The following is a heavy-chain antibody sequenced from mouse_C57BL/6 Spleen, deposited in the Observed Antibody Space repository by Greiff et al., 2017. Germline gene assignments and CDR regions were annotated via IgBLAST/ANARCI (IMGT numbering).Heavy chain of an antibody. CDR2: IYPGDGDT. J-gene: IGHJ4*01. CDR1: GYAFSSYW. CDR3: ARGPFYDYDADYYAMDY. V-gene: IGHV1-80*01. D-gene: IGHD2-4*01. Sequence: QVQLQQSGAELVKPGASVKISCKASGYAFSSYWMNWVKQRPGKGLEWIGQIYPGDGDTNYNGKFKGKATLTVDKSSSTAYMELHSLTSEDTAVYYCARGPFYDYDADYYAMDYWGQGTSVTVSS.